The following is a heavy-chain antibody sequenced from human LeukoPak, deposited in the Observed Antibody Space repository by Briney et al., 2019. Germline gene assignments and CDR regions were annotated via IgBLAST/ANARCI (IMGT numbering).Heavy chain of an antibody. D-gene: IGHD3-3*01. CDR1: GGSFSGYY. V-gene: IGHV4-34*01. Sequence: KPSETLSLTCAVYGGSFSGYYWSWIRQPPGKGLEWIGEINHSGSTNYNPSLKSRVTISVDTPKNQFSLKLSSVTAADTAVYYCATSRYYDFWSGYYKPPNYWGQGTLVTVSS. CDR2: INHSGST. J-gene: IGHJ4*02. CDR3: ATSRYYDFWSGYYKPPNY.